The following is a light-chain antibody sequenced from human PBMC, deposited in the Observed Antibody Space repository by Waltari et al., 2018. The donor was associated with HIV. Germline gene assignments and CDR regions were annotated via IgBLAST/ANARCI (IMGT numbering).Light chain of an antibody. CDR3: QQSFSLPFS. J-gene: IGKJ2*03. Sequence: DIQMTQSPSSLSTSIGDRVIITCRAGQTISGYLNWYQVQPGKAPKLLIYAASNLQSGIPSRFSGSGSGTDFTLTISSLQPEDFATYYCQQSFSLPFSFGPGTKLEIK. CDR2: AAS. CDR1: QTISGY. V-gene: IGKV1-39*01.